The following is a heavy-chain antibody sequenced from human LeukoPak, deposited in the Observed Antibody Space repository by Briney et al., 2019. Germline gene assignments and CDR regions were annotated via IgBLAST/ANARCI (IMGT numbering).Heavy chain of an antibody. CDR2: INPNSGGT. CDR3: ARTPGVIPSYYFDY. J-gene: IGHJ4*02. V-gene: IGHV1-2*02. Sequence: AASVKVSCKASGYTFTSYYMHWVRQAPGQGLEWMGWINPNSGGTNYAQRFQGRVTMTRDTSISTAYMELSRLRSDDTAVYYCARTPGVIPSYYFDYWGQGTLVTVSS. D-gene: IGHD2-21*01. CDR1: GYTFTSYY.